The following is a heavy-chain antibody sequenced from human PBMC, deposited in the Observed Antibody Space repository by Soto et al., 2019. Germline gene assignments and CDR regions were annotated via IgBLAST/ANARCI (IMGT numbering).Heavy chain of an antibody. V-gene: IGHV3-48*02. D-gene: IGHD5-12*01. J-gene: IGHJ4*02. CDR3: AREMATITEIDY. CDR1: GFTFNTYS. CDR2: ISWSGSTI. Sequence: SGGSLRLSCAASGFTFNTYSMNWVRQAPGKGLEWVSYISWSGSTIYYADSVKGRFTISRDDAKNSLYLQMNSLRDEDSAVYYCAREMATITEIDYWGQGTLVTVSS.